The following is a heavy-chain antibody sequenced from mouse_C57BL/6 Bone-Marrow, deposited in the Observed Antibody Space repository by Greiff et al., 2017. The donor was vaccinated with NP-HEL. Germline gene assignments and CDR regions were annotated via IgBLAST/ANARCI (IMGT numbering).Heavy chain of an antibody. J-gene: IGHJ2*01. V-gene: IGHV1-26*01. Sequence: VQLQQSGPELVKPGASVKISCKASGYTFTDYYMNWVKQSHGKSLEWIGDINPNNGGTSYNQKFKGKATLTVDKSSSTAYMELRSLTSEDSAVYYCARGGWLLLWYFDYWDQGTTLTVSS. D-gene: IGHD2-3*01. CDR1: GYTFTDYY. CDR3: ARGGWLLLWYFDY. CDR2: INPNNGGT.